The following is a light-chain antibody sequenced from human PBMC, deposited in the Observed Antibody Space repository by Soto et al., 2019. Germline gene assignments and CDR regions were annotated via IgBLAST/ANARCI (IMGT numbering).Light chain of an antibody. V-gene: IGKV1-27*01. Sequence: DIQMTQSPSSLSASVGDRVTITCRASQGISNYLAWYQQKPGKVPKLLIYAASTLQSEVPSRFSGIGSGTDFTLTISSLQPEDVATYDCQKYNSAPPTFGGGTKVEIK. CDR1: QGISNY. CDR3: QKYNSAPPT. CDR2: AAS. J-gene: IGKJ4*01.